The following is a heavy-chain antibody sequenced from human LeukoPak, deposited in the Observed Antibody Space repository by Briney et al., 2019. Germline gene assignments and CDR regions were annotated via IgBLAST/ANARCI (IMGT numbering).Heavy chain of an antibody. CDR3: ARDRPTASAAGTDGMGY. CDR2: ISAYNGNT. CDR1: GYTFTSYG. V-gene: IGHV1-18*01. Sequence: ASVKVSCKASGYTFTSYGISWVRQAPGQGLEWMGWISAYNGNTNYAQKLQGRVTMTTDTSTSTAYMELRSLRSDDTAVYYCARDRPTASAAGTDGMGYWGQGTLVTVSS. D-gene: IGHD6-13*01. J-gene: IGHJ4*02.